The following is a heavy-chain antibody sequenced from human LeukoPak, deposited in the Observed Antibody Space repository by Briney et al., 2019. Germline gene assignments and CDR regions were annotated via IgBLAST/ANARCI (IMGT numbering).Heavy chain of an antibody. D-gene: IGHD2-2*01. CDR2: IYNSGST. CDR3: AREVVPDVIDAFDI. Sequence: KASETLSLTCTVSGGSISSSYYCWGWIRQPPGKGLEWIGSIYNSGSTHYNPSLKSRVTISVDTSKNQFSLKLSSVTAADTAVYYCAREVVPDVIDAFDIWGQGTMVTVSS. CDR1: GGSISSSYYC. J-gene: IGHJ3*02. V-gene: IGHV4-39*02.